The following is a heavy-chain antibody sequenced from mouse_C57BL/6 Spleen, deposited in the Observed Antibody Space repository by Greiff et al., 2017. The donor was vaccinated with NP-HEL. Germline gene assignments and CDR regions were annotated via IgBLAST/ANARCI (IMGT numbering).Heavy chain of an antibody. D-gene: IGHD2-4*01. CDR1: GYTFTDYN. Sequence: EVQLQQSGPELVKPGASVKIPCKASGYTFTDYNMDWVKQSHGKSLEWIGDINPNNGGPIYNQKFKAKATLTVDKSSSTAYMELRSVTSEDTAVYYCARFGGLRWFAYWGQGTLVTVSA. V-gene: IGHV1-18*01. J-gene: IGHJ3*01. CDR2: INPNNGGP. CDR3: ARFGGLRWFAY.